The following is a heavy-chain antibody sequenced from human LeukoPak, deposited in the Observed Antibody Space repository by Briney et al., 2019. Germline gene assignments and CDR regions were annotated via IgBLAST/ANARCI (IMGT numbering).Heavy chain of an antibody. D-gene: IGHD4-23*01. J-gene: IGHJ5*02. CDR2: INHSGST. V-gene: IGHV4-4*02. CDR1: SGSISSSNW. CDR3: ARGLIRWRPFDP. Sequence: SETLSLTCAVSSGSISSSNWWSWVRQPPGKGLEWIGEINHSGSTNYNPSLKSRVTISVDTSKNQFSLKLSSVTAADTAVYYCARGLIRWRPFDPWGQGTLVTVSS.